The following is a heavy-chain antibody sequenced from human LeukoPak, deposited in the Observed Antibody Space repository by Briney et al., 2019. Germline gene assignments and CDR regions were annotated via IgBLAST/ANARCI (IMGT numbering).Heavy chain of an antibody. CDR2: IYYSGST. J-gene: IGHJ6*04. V-gene: IGHV4-59*12. Sequence: SETLSLTCTVSGGSISSYYWSWIRQPPGKGLEWVGYIYYSGSTHYNPSLKSRVTISVDTSKNQFSLKLSSVTAADTAVYYCAREEGCSSTSCYVVWGKGTTVTVSS. CDR1: GGSISSYY. D-gene: IGHD2-2*01. CDR3: AREEGCSSTSCYVV.